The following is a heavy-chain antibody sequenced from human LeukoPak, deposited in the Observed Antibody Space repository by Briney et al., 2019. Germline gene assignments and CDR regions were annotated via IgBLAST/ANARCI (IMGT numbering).Heavy chain of an antibody. D-gene: IGHD3-16*01. J-gene: IGHJ4*02. CDR3: AKVIWGYSPIDY. V-gene: IGHV3-30*18. Sequence: GGSLRLSCAASGFSFSRYGMHWVRQAPGKGLEWVTVISYDGNNKYYGDSVKGRFTISRDNSKNTLYLQMNSLRAEDTAVYYCAKVIWGYSPIDYWGQGTLVTVSS. CDR1: GFSFSRYG. CDR2: ISYDGNNK.